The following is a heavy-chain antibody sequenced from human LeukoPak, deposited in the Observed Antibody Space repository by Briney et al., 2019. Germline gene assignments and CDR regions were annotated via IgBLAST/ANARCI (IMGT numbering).Heavy chain of an antibody. J-gene: IGHJ5*02. CDR3: ATDFYDST. CDR2: IRSNSDGGTI. CDR1: GFSFYNAW. V-gene: IGHV3-15*07. Sequence: GGSLRLSCATSGFSFYNAWMNWVRQAPRKGLEWVGRIRSNSDGGTIDYAAPVKGRFTLSRDDSKDTLYLQMNSLQTEDTAVYYCATDFYDSTWGQGTLVTVSS. D-gene: IGHD3-22*01.